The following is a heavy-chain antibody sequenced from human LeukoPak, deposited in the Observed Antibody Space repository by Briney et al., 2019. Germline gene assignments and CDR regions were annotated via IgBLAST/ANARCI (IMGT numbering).Heavy chain of an antibody. CDR1: GGTFSSYA. CDR2: IIPIFGTA. J-gene: IGHJ4*02. CDR3: ARDTGRSVSGWAFDY. V-gene: IGHV1-69*13. D-gene: IGHD6-19*01. Sequence: SVKVSCKASGGTFSSYAISWVRQAPGQGLEWMGGIIPIFGTANYAQKFQGRVTITADESTSTAYMELSILRSEDTAVYYCARDTGRSVSGWAFDYWGQGTLVTVSS.